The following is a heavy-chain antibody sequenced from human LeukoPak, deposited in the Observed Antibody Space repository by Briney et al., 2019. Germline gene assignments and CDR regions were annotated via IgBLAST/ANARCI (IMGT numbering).Heavy chain of an antibody. V-gene: IGHV3-48*01. Sequence: GGSLRLSCAASGFTFSPYTMRWFRQPPGKGLEWVSYINTGSTTIYYADSVKGRFTISRDNAKNSVYLHLNSLRAEDTAVYYCARDSSVCEFDVWGQGTLVTVSS. CDR2: INTGSTTI. D-gene: IGHD6-6*01. CDR1: GFTFSPYT. CDR3: ARDSSVCEFDV. J-gene: IGHJ3*01.